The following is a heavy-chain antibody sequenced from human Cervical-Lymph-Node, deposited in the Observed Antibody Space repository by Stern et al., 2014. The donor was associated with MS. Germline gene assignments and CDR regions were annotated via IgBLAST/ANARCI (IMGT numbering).Heavy chain of an antibody. D-gene: IGHD1-7*01. J-gene: IGHJ6*02. V-gene: IGHV1-2*06. CDR3: ASLGTIDYFFYGLNV. CDR2: ISPKSGDT. Sequence: VQLVQSGAEVRKPGASVKVSCKTSGYYFTDYDIHWVRQAPGQGLEWMGRISPKSGDTYYVQKLQGRVTMTRDTSISTVYMELSRLTSDDTAVFYCASLGTIDYFFYGLNVWGQGTTVTVSS. CDR1: GYYFTDYD.